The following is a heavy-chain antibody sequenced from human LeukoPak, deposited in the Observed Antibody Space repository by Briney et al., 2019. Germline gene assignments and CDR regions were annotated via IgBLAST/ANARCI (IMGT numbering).Heavy chain of an antibody. J-gene: IGHJ5*02. D-gene: IGHD3-22*01. Sequence: GGYLRLDCAASGFTFSNAWMSWVRQAPGQGLEWVGRINSKTDSGTTDYAARVKGRFTISRDDSKNTLYLQMNSMKTEDTAVYYCATDYYDSSGYGWFDPWGQGTLVTVSS. CDR2: INSKTDSGTT. CDR1: GFTFSNAW. CDR3: ATDYYDSSGYGWFDP. V-gene: IGHV3-15*01.